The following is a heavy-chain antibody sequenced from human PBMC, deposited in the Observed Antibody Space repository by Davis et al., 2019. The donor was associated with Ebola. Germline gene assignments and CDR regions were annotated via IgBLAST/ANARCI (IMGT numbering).Heavy chain of an antibody. CDR3: ARGMGVVPAAILYYYYGMDV. V-gene: IGHV4-34*01. J-gene: IGHJ6*02. CDR2: INHSGST. Sequence: PSETLSLTCAVYGGSFSGYYWSWIRQPPGKGLEWIGEINHSGSTNYNPSLKSRVTISVDTSKNQFSLKLSSVTAADTAVYYCARGMGVVPAAILYYYYGMDVWGQGTTVTVSS. CDR1: GGSFSGYY. D-gene: IGHD2-2*01.